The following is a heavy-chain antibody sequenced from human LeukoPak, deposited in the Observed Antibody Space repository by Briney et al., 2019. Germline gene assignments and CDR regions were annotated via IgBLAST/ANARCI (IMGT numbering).Heavy chain of an antibody. V-gene: IGHV3-30*18. CDR3: AKSVLLWFGELSEVDP. J-gene: IGHJ5*02. CDR2: ISYDGSNK. D-gene: IGHD3-10*01. CDR1: GFTFSSYG. Sequence: GRSLRLSCAASGFTFSSYGMHWVRQAPGKGLEWVAVISYDGSNKYYADSVKGRFTISRDNSKNTLYLQMNSLIAEDTAVYYCAKSVLLWFGELSEVDPWGQGTLVTVSS.